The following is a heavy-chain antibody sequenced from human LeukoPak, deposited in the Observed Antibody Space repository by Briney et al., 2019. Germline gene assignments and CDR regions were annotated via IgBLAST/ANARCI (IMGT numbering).Heavy chain of an antibody. CDR2: VSGGGGST. J-gene: IGHJ3*02. CDR3: AKDMITIFGVVTPHDAFDI. V-gene: IGHV3-23*01. Sequence: GGSLRLSCAFSGLTFSSYAMTWVRQAPGKGLEWVSAVSGGGGSTYYADSVRGRFTISRDNSKNTLYLQMNSLKAEDTAVYYCAKDMITIFGVVTPHDAFDIWGQGTMVTVSS. D-gene: IGHD3-3*01. CDR1: GLTFSSYA.